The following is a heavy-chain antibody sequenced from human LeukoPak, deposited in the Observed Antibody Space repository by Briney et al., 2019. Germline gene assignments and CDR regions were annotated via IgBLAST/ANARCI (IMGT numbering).Heavy chain of an antibody. J-gene: IGHJ4*02. CDR2: IYSGGST. V-gene: IGHV3-66*01. Sequence: GGSLRLSCAASGFSVSSNYITWVRQAPGKGLEWVSVIYSGGSTHYADSVKGRFTISRDNSKNTLYLQMNSLRAEDTAVYYCARTLADAVYYFDYWGQGTLVTVSS. CDR1: GFSVSSNY. CDR3: ARTLADAVYYFDY. D-gene: IGHD6-19*01.